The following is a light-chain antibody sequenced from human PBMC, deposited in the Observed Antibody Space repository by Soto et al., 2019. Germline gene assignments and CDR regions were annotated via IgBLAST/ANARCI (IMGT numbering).Light chain of an antibody. CDR1: QSINRSY. V-gene: IGKV3-20*01. J-gene: IGKJ2*01. CDR2: GAS. Sequence: EIVLTQSPGTLSLSPGERATLSCRASQSINRSYLAWYQHKPGQAPRLLIDGASSRATGIPDRFSGSGSETDFTLNISGLEPEDFAFYYCRPSGNSHTFGQGKKLEIK. CDR3: RPSGNSHT.